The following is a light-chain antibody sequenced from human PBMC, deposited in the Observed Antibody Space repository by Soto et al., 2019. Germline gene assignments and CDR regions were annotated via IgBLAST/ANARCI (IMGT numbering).Light chain of an antibody. V-gene: IGLV2-14*01. Sequence: QSALTQPASVSGSPGQSITISCTGTSGDIFAYNYVSWYQQHPDKAPKLIIYEVNYRPSGVSNRFSGSKSGNTASLTVSGLQADDEADYFCSSYTKSTFYVFGTGTKLTVL. CDR1: SGDIFAYNY. CDR3: SSYTKSTFYV. J-gene: IGLJ1*01. CDR2: EVN.